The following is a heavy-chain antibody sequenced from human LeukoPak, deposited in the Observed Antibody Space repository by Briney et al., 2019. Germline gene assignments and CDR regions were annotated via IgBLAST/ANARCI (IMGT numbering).Heavy chain of an antibody. D-gene: IGHD6-6*01. CDR1: GGSISSYY. CDR2: IYYSGST. J-gene: IGHJ4*02. CDR3: ASPSEGY. Sequence: PSETLSLTCTVSGGSISSYYWSWLRQPPGKGLEWIGYIYYSGSTNYNPSLKSRVTISVDTSKNQFSLKLSSVTAADTAVYYCASPSEGYWGQGTLVTVSS. V-gene: IGHV4-59*08.